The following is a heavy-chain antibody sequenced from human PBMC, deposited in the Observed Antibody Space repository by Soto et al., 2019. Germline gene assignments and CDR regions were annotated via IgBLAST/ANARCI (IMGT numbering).Heavy chain of an antibody. D-gene: IGHD1-26*01. CDR1: GFTFSDYY. J-gene: IGHJ3*02. V-gene: IGHV3-11*01. Sequence: PGGSLRLSCAASGFTFSDYYMSWIRQAPGKGLEWVSYISSSGSTIYYADSVKGRFTISRDNAKNSLYLQMNSLRAEDTAVYYCAREFTRYSGSYHGGLNDAFDIWGQGTMVTVSS. CDR3: AREFTRYSGSYHGGLNDAFDI. CDR2: ISSSGSTI.